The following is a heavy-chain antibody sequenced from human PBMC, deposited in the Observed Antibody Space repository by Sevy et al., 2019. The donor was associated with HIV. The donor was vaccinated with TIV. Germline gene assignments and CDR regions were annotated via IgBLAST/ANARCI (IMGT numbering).Heavy chain of an antibody. J-gene: IGHJ4*02. V-gene: IGHV3-9*01. Sequence: GGSLRLSCAASGFTFDDYAMHWVRQAPGKGLEWVSGISWNSGSIGYADSVKGRFTISRDNAKNSLYLQMNSLRAEDTALYFCVKDRSYGGNSFDFWDQGTLVTVSS. D-gene: IGHD4-17*01. CDR1: GFTFDDYA. CDR3: VKDRSYGGNSFDF. CDR2: ISWNSGSI.